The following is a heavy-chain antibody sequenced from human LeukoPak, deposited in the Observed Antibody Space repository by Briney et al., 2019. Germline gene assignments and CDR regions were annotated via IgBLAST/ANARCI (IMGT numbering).Heavy chain of an antibody. Sequence: SETLSLTCIVSGGSISSDSHYWGWIRQPPGKGLEWIGYIYYSGSTNYNPSLKSRVTISVDTSKNQFSLKLSSVTAADTAVYYCARDPGWFDPWGQGTLVTVSS. CDR3: ARDPGWFDP. D-gene: IGHD3-10*01. J-gene: IGHJ5*02. V-gene: IGHV4-61*01. CDR2: IYYSGST. CDR1: GGSISSDSHY.